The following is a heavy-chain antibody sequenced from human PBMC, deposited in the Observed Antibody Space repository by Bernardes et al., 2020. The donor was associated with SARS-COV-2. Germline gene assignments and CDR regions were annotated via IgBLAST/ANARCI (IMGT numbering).Heavy chain of an antibody. Sequence: GGSLRLSCAASGFTFSSYWMHWVRQAPGKGLVWVSRINSDGRTTSYADSAKGRFTISRDNAKNTLYLQMIALRGDDTAVYYCTRGPIDGYGRFEYWGQGTLVTVSS. CDR2: INSDGRTT. J-gene: IGHJ4*02. D-gene: IGHD5-12*01. V-gene: IGHV3-74*01. CDR3: TRGPIDGYGRFEY. CDR1: GFTFSSYW.